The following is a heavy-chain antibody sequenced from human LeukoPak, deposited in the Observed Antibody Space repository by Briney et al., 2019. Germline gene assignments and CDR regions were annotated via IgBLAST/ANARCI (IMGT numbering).Heavy chain of an antibody. CDR2: INTDGSST. CDR3: HHDCRSTSCYTGVDAFDI. V-gene: IGHV3-74*01. D-gene: IGHD2-2*02. Sequence: GGSLRLSCAASGFTFSSFWMHWVRHAPGKGLVWVSRINTDGSSTDYADSVKGRFTISRDNAKNTLYLQMNSLRAEDTAVYYCHHDCRSTSCYTGVDAFDIWGQGTMVTVSS. J-gene: IGHJ3*02. CDR1: GFTFSSFW.